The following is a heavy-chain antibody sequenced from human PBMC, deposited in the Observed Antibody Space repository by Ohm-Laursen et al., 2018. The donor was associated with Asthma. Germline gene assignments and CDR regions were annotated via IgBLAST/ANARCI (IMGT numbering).Heavy chain of an antibody. V-gene: IGHV3-30*18. D-gene: IGHD3-10*01. CDR1: GFTFSSYG. CDR3: AKGTYGSGSYYFDY. J-gene: IGHJ4*02. Sequence: SLRLSCAASGFTFSSYGMHWVRQAPGKGLEWVAVISYDGSNKYYADSVKGRFTISRDNSKNTLYLQMNSLRAEDTAVYYRAKGTYGSGSYYFDYWGQGTLVTVSS. CDR2: ISYDGSNK.